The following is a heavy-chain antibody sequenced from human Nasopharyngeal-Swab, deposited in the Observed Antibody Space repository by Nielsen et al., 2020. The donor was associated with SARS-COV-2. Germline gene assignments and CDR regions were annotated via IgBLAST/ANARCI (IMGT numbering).Heavy chain of an antibody. CDR2: ISGSGGST. V-gene: IGHV3-23*01. J-gene: IGHJ4*02. CDR3: ARDLAKYSGSYFDY. Sequence: GESLKISCAASGFTFSSYAMSWVRQAPGKGLEWGSVISGSGGSTYYADSVKGRFTISRDNSKNTLYLQMNSLRAEDTAVYYCARDLAKYSGSYFDYWGQGTLVTVSS. CDR1: GFTFSSYA. D-gene: IGHD1-26*01.